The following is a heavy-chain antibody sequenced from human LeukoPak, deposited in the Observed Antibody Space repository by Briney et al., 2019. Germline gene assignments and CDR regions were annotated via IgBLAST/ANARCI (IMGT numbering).Heavy chain of an antibody. CDR1: GFTFSSYW. J-gene: IGHJ5*02. Sequence: GGSLRLSCAASGFTFSSYWMSWVRQAPGKGLEWVSNIKKDGSEKYYVDSVKGRFTISRDNAKNSLYLQMNSLRAEGTGVYYCARGITIFGVAANWFDPWGQGTLVTVSS. V-gene: IGHV3-7*04. D-gene: IGHD3-3*01. CDR2: IKKDGSEK. CDR3: ARGITIFGVAANWFDP.